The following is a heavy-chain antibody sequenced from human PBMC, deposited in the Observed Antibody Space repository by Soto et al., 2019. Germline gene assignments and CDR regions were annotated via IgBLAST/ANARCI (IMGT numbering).Heavy chain of an antibody. Sequence: QLQLQESGPGLVKPSETLSLTCTVSGGYISSSSYYWGWIRQPPGKGLEWLGSIYYSGSTYYNPSLKSRVTISVYTYKNQFYLKLSSVTAADTAVYYCAGGAAVHFDYWGQGTLVTVSS. CDR3: AGGAAVHFDY. V-gene: IGHV4-39*01. J-gene: IGHJ4*02. D-gene: IGHD2-21*02. CDR2: IYYSGST. CDR1: GGYISSSSYY.